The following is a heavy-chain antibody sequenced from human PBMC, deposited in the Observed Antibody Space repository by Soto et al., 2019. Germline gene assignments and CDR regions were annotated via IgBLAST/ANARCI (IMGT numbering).Heavy chain of an antibody. CDR3: ARLFTGRGYXSSTSCYWRSYYYGMDV. D-gene: IGHD2-2*01. Sequence: SVKVSCKASGGTFSSYAISWVRQAPGQGLEWMGGIIPIFGTANYAQKFQGRVTITADEPTSTAYMELSSLRSEDTAVYYCARLFTGRGYXSSTSCYWRSYYYGMDVWGQGTTVTVSS. V-gene: IGHV1-69*13. CDR2: IIPIFGTA. CDR1: GGTFSSYA. J-gene: IGHJ6*02.